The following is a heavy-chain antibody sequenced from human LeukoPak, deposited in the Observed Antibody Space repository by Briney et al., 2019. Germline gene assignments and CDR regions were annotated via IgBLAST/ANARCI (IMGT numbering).Heavy chain of an antibody. CDR3: TRDQGTSTTAPKRKGRFDP. D-gene: IGHD1-1*01. V-gene: IGHV3-23*01. J-gene: IGHJ5*02. CDR1: GFTFSSYA. CDR2: IDGSGRHT. Sequence: PGGSLRLSCAASGFTFSSYAMNWVRQAPGKGLEWVSAIDGSGRHTNYGDAEKGLFAISRDNSKSTLYLQMNSLRDDATAFYYSTRDQGTSTTAPKRKGRFDPWGQGTLVTVSS.